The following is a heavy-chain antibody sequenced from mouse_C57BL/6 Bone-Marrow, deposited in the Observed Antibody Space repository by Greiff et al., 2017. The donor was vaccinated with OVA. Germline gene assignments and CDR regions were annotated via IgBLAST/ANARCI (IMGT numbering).Heavy chain of an antibody. CDR2: ISGGGGNT. D-gene: IGHD2-4*01. Sequence: VNLVESGGGLVKPGGSLKLSCAASGFTFSSYTMSWVRQTPEKRLEWVATISGGGGNTYYPDSVKGRITISIDNAKNTLYLQMSSLRSEDTALYYCARHYDFSWFAYWGQGTLVTVSA. J-gene: IGHJ3*01. CDR3: ARHYDFSWFAY. V-gene: IGHV5-9*01. CDR1: GFTFSSYT.